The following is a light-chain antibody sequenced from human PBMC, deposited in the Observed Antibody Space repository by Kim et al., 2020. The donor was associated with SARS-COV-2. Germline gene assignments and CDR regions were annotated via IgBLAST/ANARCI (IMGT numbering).Light chain of an antibody. CDR3: QSYNNTPFT. CDR2: AAS. J-gene: IGKJ4*01. CDR1: QAISNY. V-gene: IGKV1-27*01. Sequence: DIQMTRSPSSLSASVGDRVTITCRASQAISNYLAWYRQKPGKVPNLLIYAASTLQSGVPSRFSGSGFGADFTLTISSLQPEDVATYYCQSYNNTPFTFGGGTKVDIK.